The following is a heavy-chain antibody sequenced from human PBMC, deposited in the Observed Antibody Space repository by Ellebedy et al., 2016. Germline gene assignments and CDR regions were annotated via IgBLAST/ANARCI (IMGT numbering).Heavy chain of an antibody. CDR3: AGRLYSSGWYVSDY. CDR2: ISSSSSYI. V-gene: IGHV3-21*01. D-gene: IGHD6-19*01. Sequence: GESLKISXAASGFTFSSYSMNWVRQAPGKGLEWVSSISSSSSYIYYADSVKGRFTISRDNAKNSLYLQMNSLRAEDTAVYYCAGRLYSSGWYVSDYWGQGTLVTGSS. J-gene: IGHJ4*02. CDR1: GFTFSSYS.